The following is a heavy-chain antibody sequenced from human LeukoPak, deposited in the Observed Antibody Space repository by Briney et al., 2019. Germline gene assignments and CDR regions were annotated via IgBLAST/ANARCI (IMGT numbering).Heavy chain of an antibody. J-gene: IGHJ6*02. CDR1: GYTFTSYG. CDR3: ARDQDSSSWFLYYGRDV. V-gene: IGHV1-18*01. Sequence: ASVKVSCKASGYTFTSYGISWVRQAPGQGLEWMGWISAYNGNTNYAQKLQGRVTMTTDTSTSTAYMELRSLRSDDTAVYYCARDQDSSSWFLYYGRDVWGQGTTVTVSS. CDR2: ISAYNGNT. D-gene: IGHD6-13*01.